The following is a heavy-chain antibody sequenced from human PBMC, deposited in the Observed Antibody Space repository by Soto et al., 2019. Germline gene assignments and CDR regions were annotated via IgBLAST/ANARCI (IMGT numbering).Heavy chain of an antibody. V-gene: IGHV3-48*03. CDR2: ISGNGNTI. CDR3: ARDFYYGSGRFDY. J-gene: IGHJ4*02. D-gene: IGHD3-10*01. CDR1: GFTFSNYE. Sequence: GGSLRLSCAASGFTFSNYEMNWVRQAPGKGLEWVSYISGNGNTINYADSVKGRFTISRDNAKNSLYLQMNGLRAEDTAVYYCARDFYYGSGRFDYWGQGTLVTVSS.